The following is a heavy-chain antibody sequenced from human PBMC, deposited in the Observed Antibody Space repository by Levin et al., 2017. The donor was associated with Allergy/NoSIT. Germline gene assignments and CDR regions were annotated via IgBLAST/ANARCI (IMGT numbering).Heavy chain of an antibody. CDR1: GYTFTGYY. Sequence: GESLKISCKASGYTFTGYYMHWVRQAPGQGLEWMGWINPNSGGTNYAQKFQGRVTMTRDTSISTAYMELSRLRSDDTAVYYCARVATNDAFDIWGQGTMVTVSS. J-gene: IGHJ3*02. V-gene: IGHV1-2*02. CDR2: INPNSGGT. CDR3: ARVATNDAFDI.